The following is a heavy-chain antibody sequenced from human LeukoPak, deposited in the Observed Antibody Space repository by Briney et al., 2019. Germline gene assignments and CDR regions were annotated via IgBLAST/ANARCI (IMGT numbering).Heavy chain of an antibody. Sequence: ASVKLSCKASGGTFSSYAISWVRQAPGQGLEWMGGITPIFGTANYAQKFQGRVTITTDESTSTAYMELSSLRSEDTAVYYCARDSAVGSGYHSYYFDYWGQGTLVTVSS. CDR2: ITPIFGTA. CDR1: GGTFSSYA. J-gene: IGHJ4*02. D-gene: IGHD5-12*01. CDR3: ARDSAVGSGYHSYYFDY. V-gene: IGHV1-69*05.